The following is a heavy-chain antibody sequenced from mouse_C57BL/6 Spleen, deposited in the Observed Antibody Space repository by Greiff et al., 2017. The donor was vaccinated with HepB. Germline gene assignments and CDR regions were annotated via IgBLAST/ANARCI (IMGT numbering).Heavy chain of an antibody. V-gene: IGHV1-54*01. Sequence: VQLQQSGAELVRPGTSVKVSCKASGYAFTNYLIEWVKQRPGQGLEWIGVINPGSGGTNYNEKFKGKATLTADKSSSTAYMQLSSLTSEDSAVYCCARGGYGSSLLAYWGQGTLVTVSA. CDR3: ARGGYGSSLLAY. D-gene: IGHD1-1*01. J-gene: IGHJ3*01. CDR2: INPGSGGT. CDR1: GYAFTNYL.